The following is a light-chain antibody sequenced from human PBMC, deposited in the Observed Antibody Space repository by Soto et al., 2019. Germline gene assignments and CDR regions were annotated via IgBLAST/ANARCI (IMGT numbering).Light chain of an antibody. CDR2: RTS. CDR3: QEYNGRSS. CDR1: QNVDGD. J-gene: IGKJ1*01. Sequence: EGVTTQSPATLSVSPGERATLSCRASQNVDGDLAWYQQKPGQAPRLLIYRTSTRANGTAVRFRGSGSGTELTLSISSPPAEVFEVCLCQEYNGRSSFGQGTKVEIK. V-gene: IGKV3-15*01.